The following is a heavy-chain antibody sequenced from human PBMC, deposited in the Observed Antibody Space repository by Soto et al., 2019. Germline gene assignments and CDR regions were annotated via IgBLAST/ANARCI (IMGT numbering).Heavy chain of an antibody. J-gene: IGHJ4*02. CDR1: GGTFSSYA. Sequence: QVQLVQSGAEVKKPGSSVKVSCKASGGTFSSYAISWVRQAPGQGLEWMGGIIPIFGTANYAQKLQCRVTITEDESTSTAYMELSSLRSEVTAVYYCAREDHNGVCRFDYWGQGPLVTVSS. D-gene: IGHD2-8*01. CDR2: IIPIFGTA. CDR3: AREDHNGVCRFDY. V-gene: IGHV1-69*12.